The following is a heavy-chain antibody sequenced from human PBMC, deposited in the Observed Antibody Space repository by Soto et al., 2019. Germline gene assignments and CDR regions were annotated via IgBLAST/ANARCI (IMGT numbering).Heavy chain of an antibody. V-gene: IGHV1-18*01. Sequence: QVHLVQSGAEVKKPGASVKVSCKGSGYGFTTYGITWVRQVPGQGLEWMAWISAHNGNTNYAQKLQGRVTVTRDTSTSTAYMGLRSLGSDDTAVYYCARGRYGDYWGQGALVTVSS. CDR3: ARGRYGDY. CDR2: ISAHNGNT. J-gene: IGHJ4*02. D-gene: IGHD1-1*01. CDR1: GYGFTTYG.